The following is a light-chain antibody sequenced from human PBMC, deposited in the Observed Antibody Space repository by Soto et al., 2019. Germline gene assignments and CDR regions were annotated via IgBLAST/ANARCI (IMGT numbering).Light chain of an antibody. CDR2: GAS. V-gene: IGKV3-15*01. CDR1: QSISSY. CDR3: HQVNDWPRGT. J-gene: IGKJ1*01. Sequence: EIVMTQSPATLSVSPGERATLSCRASQSISSYLAWYQQKPGQAPRLLTYGASTRATDIPARFSGGGSGTEFTLTINSLQSEDVAVYYCHQVNDWPRGTFGQGTKVDIK.